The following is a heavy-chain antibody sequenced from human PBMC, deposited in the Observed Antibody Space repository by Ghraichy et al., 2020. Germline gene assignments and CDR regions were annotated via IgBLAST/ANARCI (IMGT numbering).Heavy chain of an antibody. Sequence: GGSLRLSCAASGFTFSNYGIHWVRQAPGKGLQWVAVISNDGTIKYYVESVKGRFTISRDNSKNTLYLQMDSLRPEDTAIYYCGREFMGYTFDIWGQGTMVTVSS. CDR2: ISNDGTIK. D-gene: IGHD2-2*02. CDR1: GFTFSNYG. CDR3: GREFMGYTFDI. V-gene: IGHV3-30*03. J-gene: IGHJ3*02.